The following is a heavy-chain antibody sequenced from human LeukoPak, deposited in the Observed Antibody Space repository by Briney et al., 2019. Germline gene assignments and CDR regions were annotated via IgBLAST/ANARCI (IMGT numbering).Heavy chain of an antibody. CDR2: IYSGGST. D-gene: IGHD3-10*01. V-gene: IGHV3-66*02. J-gene: IGHJ3*02. Sequence: GGSLRLSCAASGFTVSSNYMSWVRQAPGKGLEWVSVIYSGGSTYYADSVKGRFTISRDNSKNTLYLQMSSLRAEDTAVYYCARAPLLWFGDHPGAFDIWGQGTMVTVSS. CDR3: ARAPLLWFGDHPGAFDI. CDR1: GFTVSSNY.